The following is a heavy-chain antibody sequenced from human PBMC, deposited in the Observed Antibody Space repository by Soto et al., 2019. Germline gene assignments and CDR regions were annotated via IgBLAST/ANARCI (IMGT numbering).Heavy chain of an antibody. CDR3: ARDYGSGKRYFDL. V-gene: IGHV3-48*01. CDR2: SSSGGGTV. CDR1: GFTFDSYA. Sequence: EVQLMESGGGLVQPGGSLRLSCAASGFTFDSYAMNWVRQAPGMGLEWLSYSSSGGGTVYYAESVKGRFTISRDNAKNSLSLQINSLRAEDTAVYYCARDYGSGKRYFDLWGRGTVVSVSS. J-gene: IGHJ2*01. D-gene: IGHD3-10*01.